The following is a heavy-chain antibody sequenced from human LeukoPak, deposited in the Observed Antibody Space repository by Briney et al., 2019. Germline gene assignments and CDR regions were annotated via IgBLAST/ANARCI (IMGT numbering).Heavy chain of an antibody. CDR2: ISSSSCFI. V-gene: IGHV3-21*01. CDR1: GFIFSSYS. J-gene: IGHJ4*02. D-gene: IGHD3-9*01. Sequence: GGSLRLSCAASGFIFSSYSMNWVRQAPGKGLEWVSSISSSSCFIYYADSVKGRFTISRDNAKNSLYLQMNSLRAEDTAVYYCARPFGYFDWLLDYWGQGTLVTVSS. CDR3: ARPFGYFDWLLDY.